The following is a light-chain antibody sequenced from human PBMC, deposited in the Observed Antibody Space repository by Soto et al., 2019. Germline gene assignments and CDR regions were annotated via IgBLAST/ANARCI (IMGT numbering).Light chain of an antibody. J-gene: IGKJ1*01. Sequence: DIQMTQSPSSLSASVGDRVTITCRASQSISSYLIWYQHKPGTAPKLLIYVTSSLQGGVPSRFSGSGSGTDFTLTISSLQPEDFATYYCQQSYSSPWTFGQGTKVEIK. CDR3: QQSYSSPWT. CDR2: VTS. CDR1: QSISSY. V-gene: IGKV1-39*01.